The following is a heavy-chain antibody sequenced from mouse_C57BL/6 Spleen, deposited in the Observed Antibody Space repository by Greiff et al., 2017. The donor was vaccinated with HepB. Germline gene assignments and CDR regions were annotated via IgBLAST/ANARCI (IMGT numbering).Heavy chain of an antibody. CDR3: ARDITTVVATDFDY. D-gene: IGHD1-1*01. V-gene: IGHV1-55*01. J-gene: IGHJ2*01. CDR1: GYTFTSYW. Sequence: QVQLQQPGAELVKPGASVKMSCKASGYTFTSYWITWVKQRPGQGLEWIGDIYPGSGSTNYNEKFKSKATLTVDTSSSTAYMPLSSLTSEDSAVYYCARDITTVVATDFDYWGQGTTLTVSS. CDR2: IYPGSGST.